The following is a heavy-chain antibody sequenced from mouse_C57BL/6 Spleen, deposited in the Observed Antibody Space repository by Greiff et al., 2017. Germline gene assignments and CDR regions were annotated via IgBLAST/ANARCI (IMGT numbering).Heavy chain of an antibody. CDR3: ARNYGSFYYAMDY. V-gene: IGHV1-9*01. D-gene: IGHD1-1*01. CDR1: GYTFTGYW. CDR2: ILPGSGST. J-gene: IGHJ4*01. Sequence: VQLQQSGAELMKPGASVKLSCKATGYTFTGYWIEWVKQRPGHGLEWIGEILPGSGSTNYNEKFKGKATFTVDTSSNTAYMQHSSLTTEDSAIYYCARNYGSFYYAMDYWGQGTSVTVSS.